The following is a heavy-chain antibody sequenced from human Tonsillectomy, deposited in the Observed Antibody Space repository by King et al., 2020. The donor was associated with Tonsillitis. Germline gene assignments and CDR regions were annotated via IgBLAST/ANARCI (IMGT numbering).Heavy chain of an antibody. CDR3: ARDWDYGSGSASLDY. J-gene: IGHJ4*02. CDR1: GGSISSYY. Sequence: LQLQESGPGLVKPSETLSLTCTVSGGSISSYYWSWIRQPAGKGLEWMGRIYTIGSTNYNPSLKSRVTMSVDPSKNQFSLKLSSVTAADTAVYYCARDWDYGSGSASLDYWGQGTLVTVSS. D-gene: IGHD3-10*01. CDR2: IYTIGST. V-gene: IGHV4-4*07.